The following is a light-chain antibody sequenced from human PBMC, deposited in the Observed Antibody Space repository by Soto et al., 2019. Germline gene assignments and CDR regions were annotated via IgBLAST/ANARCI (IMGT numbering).Light chain of an antibody. CDR3: CSYAGNSR. V-gene: IGLV2-11*01. J-gene: IGLJ3*02. CDR1: SSDVGAYNY. CDR2: DVS. Sequence: QAVVTQPRSVSGSPGQSVTISCTGTSSDVGAYNYVSWYQQHPGKAPKLMIYDVSKRPSGVPDRFSGSKSGNTASLTISGIQAEDEADYYCCSYAGNSRFGGGTKLTVL.